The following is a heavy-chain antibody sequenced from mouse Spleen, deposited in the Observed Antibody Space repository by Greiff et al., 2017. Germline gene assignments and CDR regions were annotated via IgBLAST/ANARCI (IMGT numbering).Heavy chain of an antibody. D-gene: IGHD6-2*01. CDR2: IYPSDSET. CDR3: ARGVLKTSYYAMDY. J-gene: IGHJ4*01. V-gene: IGHV1-61*01. CDR1: GYTFTSYW. Sequence: QVQLQQPGAELVRPGSSVKLSCKASGYTFTSYWMDWVKQRPGQGLEWIGNIYPSDSETHYNQKFKDKATLTVDKSSSTAYMQLSSLTSEDSAVYYCARGVLKTSYYAMDYWGQGTSVTVSS.